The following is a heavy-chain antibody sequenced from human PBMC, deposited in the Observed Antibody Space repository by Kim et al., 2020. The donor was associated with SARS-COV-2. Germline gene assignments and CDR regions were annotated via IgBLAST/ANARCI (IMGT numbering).Heavy chain of an antibody. CDR3: ARGQPVDY. D-gene: IGHD2-2*01. CDR1: GGSIRSGGKF. Sequence: SETLSLTCSVSGGSIRSGGKFWTWIRQHPAKVLEWIGYISYSGNSHYSPSLRSRVSISLQTSENQFSLELSSVTAADTAVYDCARGQPVDYWGQGTLGTV. J-gene: IGHJ4*02. CDR2: ISYSGNS. V-gene: IGHV4-31*03.